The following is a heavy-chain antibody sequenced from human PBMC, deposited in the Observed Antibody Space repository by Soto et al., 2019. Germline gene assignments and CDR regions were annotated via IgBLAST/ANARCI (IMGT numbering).Heavy chain of an antibody. Sequence: EVQLLESGGGLVQPGGSLRLSCAASGFTFSNYAMTWVRQAPGKGPEWVSAISGRGDSTFYGDSVKGRFTISRDNSKNTLYLQTNSLRAEDTAVYYCAKGGPYSSSWYWLPSYWGQGTLVTVSS. CDR1: GFTFSNYA. V-gene: IGHV3-23*01. D-gene: IGHD6-13*01. J-gene: IGHJ4*02. CDR2: ISGRGDST. CDR3: AKGGPYSSSWYWLPSY.